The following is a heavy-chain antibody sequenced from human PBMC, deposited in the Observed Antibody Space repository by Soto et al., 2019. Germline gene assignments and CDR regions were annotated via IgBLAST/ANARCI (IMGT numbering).Heavy chain of an antibody. Sequence: SETLSLTCTVSGGSISSGGYYWGWIRQHPGKGLEWIGYIYYSGSTYYNPSLKSRVTISVDTSKNQFSLKLSSVTAADTAVYYCARGGIAVAGRYFDYWGQGTLVTVSS. CDR3: ARGGIAVAGRYFDY. CDR2: IYYSGST. CDR1: GGSISSGGYY. J-gene: IGHJ4*02. V-gene: IGHV4-31*03. D-gene: IGHD6-19*01.